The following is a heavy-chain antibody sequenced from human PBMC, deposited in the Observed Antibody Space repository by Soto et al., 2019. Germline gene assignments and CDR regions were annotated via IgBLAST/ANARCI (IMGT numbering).Heavy chain of an antibody. Sequence: GGSLRLSCAASGFTFSSYSMNWVRQAPGKGLEWVSSISSSSSYIYYADSVKGRFTISRDNAKNSLYLQMNSLRAEDTAVYYCARDAAFAGYGDSESFDYWGQGTLVTVSS. CDR2: ISSSSSYI. V-gene: IGHV3-21*01. J-gene: IGHJ4*02. CDR3: ARDAAFAGYGDSESFDY. D-gene: IGHD4-17*01. CDR1: GFTFSSYS.